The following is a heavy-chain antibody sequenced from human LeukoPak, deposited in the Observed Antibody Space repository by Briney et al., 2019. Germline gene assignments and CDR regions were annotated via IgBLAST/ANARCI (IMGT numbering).Heavy chain of an antibody. D-gene: IGHD4-17*01. Sequence: SETLSLTCTVSGASISSGDYYWSWIRQPPGKGLEWIGEINHSGSTNYNPFLKSRVTISVDTSKNQFSLKLSSVTAADTAVYYCARTGYGDYPFDYWGQGTLVTVSS. J-gene: IGHJ4*02. CDR1: GASISSGDYY. CDR3: ARTGYGDYPFDY. CDR2: INHSGST. V-gene: IGHV4-61*08.